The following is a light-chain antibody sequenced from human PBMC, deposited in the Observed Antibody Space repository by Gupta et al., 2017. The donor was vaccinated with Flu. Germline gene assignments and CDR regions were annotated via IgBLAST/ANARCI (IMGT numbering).Light chain of an antibody. J-gene: IGKJ4*01. Sequence: EIVLTQSPGTLPLSPGERATLSCRASQSVSSSYLAWYQQKPGQAPRLLIYGASSRATGIPDRFSGSGSGTDFTLTISRLEPEAFAVYYCQQYGSLLTFGGGTKVEIK. CDR1: QSVSSSY. CDR2: GAS. V-gene: IGKV3-20*01. CDR3: QQYGSLLT.